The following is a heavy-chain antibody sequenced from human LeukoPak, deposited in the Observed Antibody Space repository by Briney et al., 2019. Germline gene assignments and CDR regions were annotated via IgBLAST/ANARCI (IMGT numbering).Heavy chain of an antibody. V-gene: IGHV1-2*02. CDR3: ARGASRSFDH. CDR1: GYTFTCYY. Sequence: ASLKVSCKASGYTFTCYYIHWVRQAPGQGLEWMGWINPNSGGTKYVQKFQGRGTMTRDTSISTAYMELSSLRSQDTAMYYCARGASRSFDHWGQGTPVIVSS. J-gene: IGHJ4*02. CDR2: INPNSGGT.